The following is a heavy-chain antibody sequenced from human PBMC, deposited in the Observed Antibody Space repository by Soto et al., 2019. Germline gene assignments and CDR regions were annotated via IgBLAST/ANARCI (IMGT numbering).Heavy chain of an antibody. CDR3: ARVRGEYYDFWSGYHKPYYFDY. V-gene: IGHV4-59*01. J-gene: IGHJ4*02. Sequence: SETLSLTCTVSGGSISSYYWSWIRQPPGKGLEWIGYIYYSGSTNYNPSLKSRVTISVDTSKNQFSLKLSSVTAADTAVYYCARVRGEYYDFWSGYHKPYYFDYWGQGTLVTVSS. D-gene: IGHD3-3*01. CDR1: GGSISSYY. CDR2: IYYSGST.